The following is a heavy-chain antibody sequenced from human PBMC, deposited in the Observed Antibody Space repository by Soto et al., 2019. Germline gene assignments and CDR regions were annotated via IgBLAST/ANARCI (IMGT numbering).Heavy chain of an antibody. Sequence: SGGSLRLSCAASGFTFSSYGMHWVRQAPGKGLEWVAVIWYDGSNKYYADSGKGRFTISRDNSKNTLYLQMNSLRAEDTAVYYCARDIWTGYFPSYFDYWAQGTLVTVSS. J-gene: IGHJ4*02. D-gene: IGHD3-9*01. CDR3: ARDIWTGYFPSYFDY. CDR1: GFTFSSYG. CDR2: IWYDGSNK. V-gene: IGHV3-33*01.